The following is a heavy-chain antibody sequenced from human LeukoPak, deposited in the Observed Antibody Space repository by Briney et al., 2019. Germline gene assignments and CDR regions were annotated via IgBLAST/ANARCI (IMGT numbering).Heavy chain of an antibody. J-gene: IGHJ4*02. CDR1: GFTFSSYG. D-gene: IGHD5-12*01. V-gene: IGHV3-30*18. Sequence: PGGSLRLSCAAPGFTFSSYGMHWVRQAPGKGLEWVAVISYDGSNKYYADSVKGRFTISRDNSKNTLYLQMNSLRAEDTAVYYCAKDRLRRGYSGYADWGQGTLVTVSS. CDR3: AKDRLRRGYSGYAD. CDR2: ISYDGSNK.